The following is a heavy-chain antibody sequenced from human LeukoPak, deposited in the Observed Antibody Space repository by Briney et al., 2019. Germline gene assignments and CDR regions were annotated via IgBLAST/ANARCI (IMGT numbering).Heavy chain of an antibody. CDR1: GSTFISYD. CDR3: AREGSDY. CDR2: MNPNSGNT. V-gene: IGHV1-8*03. Sequence: GASVKVSCKASGSTFISYDIYCVRQATGQGLEWMGYMNPNSGNTGYAQKFQGGVTITTNTSTSTAYMELSSLRSDDTAVYYCAREGSDYWGQGTLVTVSS. J-gene: IGHJ4*02.